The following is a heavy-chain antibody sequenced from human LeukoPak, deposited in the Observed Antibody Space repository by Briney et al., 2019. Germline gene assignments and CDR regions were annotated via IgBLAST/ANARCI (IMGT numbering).Heavy chain of an antibody. Sequence: GGSLRLSCAASRFTFTNNWMTWFRQAPGKGLEWVGNVNEDGSEKNYVDSVKGRFTISRDNAKNSVYLQMNNLRVEETAVYYCARGRGWIDPWGQGTLVTVSS. V-gene: IGHV3-7*01. CDR2: VNEDGSEK. D-gene: IGHD5-24*01. CDR1: RFTFTNNW. CDR3: ARGRGWIDP. J-gene: IGHJ5*02.